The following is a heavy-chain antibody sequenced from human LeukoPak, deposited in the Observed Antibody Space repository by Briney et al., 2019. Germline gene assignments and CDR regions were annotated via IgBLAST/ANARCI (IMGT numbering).Heavy chain of an antibody. Sequence: PSETLSLTCTVSGGSISSYYWSWIRQPPGKGLEWIGEIYHSGSTNYNPSLKSRVTISVDKSKNQFSLKLSSVTAADTAVYYCARLTLGAFDIWGQGTMVTVSS. CDR2: IYHSGST. D-gene: IGHD1-14*01. CDR3: ARLTLGAFDI. J-gene: IGHJ3*02. CDR1: GGSISSYY. V-gene: IGHV4-59*12.